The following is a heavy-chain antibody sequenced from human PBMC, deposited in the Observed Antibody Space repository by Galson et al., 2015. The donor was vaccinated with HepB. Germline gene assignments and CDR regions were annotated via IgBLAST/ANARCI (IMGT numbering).Heavy chain of an antibody. V-gene: IGHV2-5*02. CDR2: IYWDDDK. CDR3: AHRHRGIAVAGTHFDY. CDR1: GYSLSTSGVG. Sequence: PALVKPTQTLTLTCTFSGYSLSTSGVGVGWIRQPPGKALEWLALIYWDDDKRYSPSLKSRLTITKDTSKNQVVLTMTNMDPVDTATYYCAHRHRGIAVAGTHFDYWGQGTLVTVSS. J-gene: IGHJ4*02. D-gene: IGHD6-19*01.